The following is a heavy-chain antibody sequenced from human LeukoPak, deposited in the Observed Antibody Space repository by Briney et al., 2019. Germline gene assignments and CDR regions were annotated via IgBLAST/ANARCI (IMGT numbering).Heavy chain of an antibody. Sequence: TSETLSLTCTVSGGSISSGSYYWSWIRQPAGKGLEWIGRIYTSGSTNYNPSLKSRVTISVDTSKNQFSLKLSSVTAADTAVYYCARGGPLSPRNTYYYYYYMDVWGKGTTVTISS. CDR1: GGSISSGSYY. CDR2: IYTSGST. D-gene: IGHD1/OR15-1a*01. J-gene: IGHJ6*03. V-gene: IGHV4-61*02. CDR3: ARGGPLSPRNTYYYYYYMDV.